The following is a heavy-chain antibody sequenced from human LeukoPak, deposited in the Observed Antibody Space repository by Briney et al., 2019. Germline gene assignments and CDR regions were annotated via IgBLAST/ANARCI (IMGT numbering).Heavy chain of an antibody. D-gene: IGHD4-23*01. CDR3: ARGDLVTRRFDY. CDR2: IYTSGST. CDR1: GGSISSYY. Sequence: SETLSLTCTVSGGSISSYYWSWIRQPAGKGLEWIGRIYTSGSTNYNPSLKSRVTMSVDTSKNQFSLKLSTVTAADTAVYYCARGDLVTRRFDYWGQGTLVTVSS. J-gene: IGHJ4*02. V-gene: IGHV4-4*07.